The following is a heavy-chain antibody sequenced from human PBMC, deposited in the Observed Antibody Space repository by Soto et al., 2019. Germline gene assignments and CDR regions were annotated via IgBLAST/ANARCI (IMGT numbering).Heavy chain of an antibody. D-gene: IGHD6-19*01. V-gene: IGHV4-61*01. Sequence: QVQLQESGPGLVKPSETLSLTCTVSGGSVSSGSYQWGWIRQPPGKGLEWIGYIYHSGSTNYNPSLNSRVTISVDTSKNQFSLSLTSVTAADTAVYYCARLSAAWFDPWGQGTLVTVAS. CDR2: IYHSGST. CDR3: ARLSAAWFDP. J-gene: IGHJ5*02. CDR1: GGSVSSGSYQ.